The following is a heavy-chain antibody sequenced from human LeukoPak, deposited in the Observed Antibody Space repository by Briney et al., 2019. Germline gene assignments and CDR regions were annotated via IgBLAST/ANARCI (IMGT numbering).Heavy chain of an antibody. D-gene: IGHD6-13*01. CDR3: ARSLPYGTTWYGRSDF. CDR2: IRQDGDTK. V-gene: IGHV3-7*03. CDR1: GFPFNAYW. J-gene: IGHJ4*02. Sequence: QSRGSLRLSCAASGFPFNAYWMTWVRQAPGKGLEWVANIRQDGDTKYYVDSVKGRFTISRDNAMNSLYLQVNSLRAEDTAIYYCARSLPYGTTWYGRSDFWGQGTLVTVSS.